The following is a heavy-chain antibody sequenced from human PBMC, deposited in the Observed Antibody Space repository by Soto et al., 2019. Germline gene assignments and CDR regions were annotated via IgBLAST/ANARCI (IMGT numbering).Heavy chain of an antibody. CDR2: IKQDGSEK. CDR3: ARDSYYGSGSYYGY. Sequence: PGGSLRLSCAASGFTFSSYWMSWVRQAPGKGLEWVANIKQDGSEKYYVDSVKGRFTISRDNSKNTLYLQMNSLRAEDTAVYYCARDSYYGSGSYYGYWGQGTLVTVSS. V-gene: IGHV3-7*01. CDR1: GFTFSSYW. D-gene: IGHD3-10*01. J-gene: IGHJ4*02.